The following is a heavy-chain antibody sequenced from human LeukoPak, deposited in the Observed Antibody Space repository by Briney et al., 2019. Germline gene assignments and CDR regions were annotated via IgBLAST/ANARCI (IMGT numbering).Heavy chain of an antibody. D-gene: IGHD2-2*01. CDR2: ISYDGSNK. CDR1: GFTFSSYA. CDR3: AREGSIVVVPAAIMKVSRSHNWFDP. Sequence: PGGSLRLSCAASGFTFSSYAMHWVRQAPGKGLEWVAVISYDGSNKYYADSVKGRFTISRDNSKNTLYLQMNSLRAEDTAVYYCAREGSIVVVPAAIMKVSRSHNWFDPWGQGTLVTVSS. V-gene: IGHV3-30-3*01. J-gene: IGHJ5*02.